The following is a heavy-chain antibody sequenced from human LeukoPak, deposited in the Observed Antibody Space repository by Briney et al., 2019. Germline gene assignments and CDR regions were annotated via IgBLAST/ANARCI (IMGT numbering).Heavy chain of an antibody. CDR1: GYSFTSYW. Sequence: GESLKISCKGSGYSFTSYWIGWVRQMPGKGLEGMGIIYPGDSDTRYSPSFQGQVTISADKSISTAYLQWNSLKASDTAMYYCARRVGFDDSSGYYYADWGQGTLVTVSS. CDR2: IYPGDSDT. J-gene: IGHJ4*02. V-gene: IGHV5-51*01. CDR3: ARRVGFDDSSGYYYAD. D-gene: IGHD3-22*01.